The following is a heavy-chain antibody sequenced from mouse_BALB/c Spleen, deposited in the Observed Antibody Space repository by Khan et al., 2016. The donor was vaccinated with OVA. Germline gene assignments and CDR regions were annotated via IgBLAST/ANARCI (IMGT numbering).Heavy chain of an antibody. CDR1: GYSITSEYA. CDR2: IDYSGNT. J-gene: IGHJ3*01. V-gene: IGHV3-2*02. Sequence: EVQLQESGPGLVKPSLSLSLTCTVTGYSITSEYAWNWIRQFPGNKLEWMGYIDYSGNTTFNPSLKSRTSISRDTFQNQFFLQLKSVTDEDTATYYCARKDYYDYEPCHYWGQGTLVTVSA. CDR3: ARKDYYDYEPCHY. D-gene: IGHD2-4*01.